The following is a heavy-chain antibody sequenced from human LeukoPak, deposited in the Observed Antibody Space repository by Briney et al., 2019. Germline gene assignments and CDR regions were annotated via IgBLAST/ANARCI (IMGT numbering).Heavy chain of an antibody. V-gene: IGHV1-8*01. CDR2: MNPNSGNT. J-gene: IGHJ5*02. CDR1: GYTFTSYD. Sequence: ASVKVSCKASGYTFTSYDISWVRQATGQGLEWMGWMNPNSGNTGYAQKFQGRVTMTRNTSISTAYMELSSLRSEDTAVYYCARVYCSSTSCYQDWFDPWGQGTLVTVSS. CDR3: ARVYCSSTSCYQDWFDP. D-gene: IGHD2-2*01.